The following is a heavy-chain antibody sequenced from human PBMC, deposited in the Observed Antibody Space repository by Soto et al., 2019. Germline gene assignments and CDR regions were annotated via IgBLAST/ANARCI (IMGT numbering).Heavy chain of an antibody. D-gene: IGHD1-26*01. CDR1: GFTFSSYA. Sequence: GGSLRLSCAASGFTFSSYAMHWVRQAPGKGLEWVAVISYDGSNKYYADSVKGRFTISRDNSKNTLYLQMNSLRAEDTAVYYCARDHRSDYWGQGTLVTAPQ. V-gene: IGHV3-30-3*01. CDR3: ARDHRSDY. J-gene: IGHJ4*02. CDR2: ISYDGSNK.